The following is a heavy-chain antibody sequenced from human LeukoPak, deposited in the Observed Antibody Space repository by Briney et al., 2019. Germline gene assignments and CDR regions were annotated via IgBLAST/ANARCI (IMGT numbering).Heavy chain of an antibody. CDR2: IDNVGGT. J-gene: IGHJ4*02. V-gene: IGHV3-66*01. D-gene: IGHD4-23*01. CDR1: GFTVSNNH. Sequence: GGSERLSCVASGFTVSNNHVSWVRQAPGKGLEWVSLIDNVGGTYYADSVKGRFTISRDHSENTLYLQMNSLRVEDTALYYCMGYGGNSFWGQGTLVTVPS. CDR3: MGYGGNSF.